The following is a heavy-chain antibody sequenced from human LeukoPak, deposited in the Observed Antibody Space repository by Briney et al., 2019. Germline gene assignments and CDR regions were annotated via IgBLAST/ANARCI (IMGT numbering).Heavy chain of an antibody. CDR2: ISNSGGRT. CDR3: AKRMGYDFGHFDY. D-gene: IGHD3/OR15-3a*01. Sequence: GGSLRLSCAASGLTFSNYAVGWVRQAPGRGLEWVSAISNSGGRTYYADSVKGRFTISRDNSKNTLYLQMNSLRHDDAGVYYCAKRMGYDFGHFDYWGQGALVTVSS. CDR1: GLTFSNYA. V-gene: IGHV3-23*01. J-gene: IGHJ4*02.